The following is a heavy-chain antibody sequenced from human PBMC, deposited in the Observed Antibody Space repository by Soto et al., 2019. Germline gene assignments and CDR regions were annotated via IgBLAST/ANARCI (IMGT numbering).Heavy chain of an antibody. D-gene: IGHD2-2*01. CDR1: GYTFTGYY. Sequence: ASVKVSCKASGYTFTGYYMHWVRQAPGQGLEWMGWINPNSGGTNYAQKFQGRVTMTRDTSISTAYMELSRLRSDDTAVYYCARVSVYGLGYCSSTSCPGWFDPWGQGTLVTVSS. CDR3: ARVSVYGLGYCSSTSCPGWFDP. V-gene: IGHV1-2*02. J-gene: IGHJ5*02. CDR2: INPNSGGT.